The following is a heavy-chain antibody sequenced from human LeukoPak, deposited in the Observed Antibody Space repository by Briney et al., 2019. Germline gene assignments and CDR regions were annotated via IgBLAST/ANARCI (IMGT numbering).Heavy chain of an antibody. CDR3: AKSALQDRSTWCENYDC. V-gene: IGHV3-7*01. CDR1: GFIFSDYW. D-gene: IGHD6-13*01. J-gene: IGHJ4*02. CDR2: IKQDGSEK. Sequence: GGSLRLSCTASGFIFSDYWMSWVRQAPGKGLEWVANIKQDGSEKHYVDSVKDRFTISRDNAKSSLYLQMNSLRAEDTAVYYCAKSALQDRSTWCENYDCWGPGTLVTVSS.